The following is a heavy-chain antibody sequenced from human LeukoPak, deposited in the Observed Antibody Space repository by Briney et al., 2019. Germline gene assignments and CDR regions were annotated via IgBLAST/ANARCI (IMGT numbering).Heavy chain of an antibody. CDR3: ARVTQWFGDPQPRYGMDV. CDR1: GGSISSYY. V-gene: IGHV4-59*01. J-gene: IGHJ6*02. D-gene: IGHD3-10*01. CDR2: IYYSGST. Sequence: ASETLSLTCTVSGGSISSYYWSWIRQPPGKGLEWIGYIYYSGSTNYNPSLKSRVTISVDTSKNQFSLKLSSVTAADTAVYYCARVTQWFGDPQPRYGMDVWGQGTTVTVSS.